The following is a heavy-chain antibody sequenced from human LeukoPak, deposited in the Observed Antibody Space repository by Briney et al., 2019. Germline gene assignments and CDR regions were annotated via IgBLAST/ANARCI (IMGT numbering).Heavy chain of an antibody. V-gene: IGHV1-69*05. CDR3: ARLDTVLEWTTGYPA. Sequence: GSSVKVSCKASGGTFSSYAISWVRQAPGQGLEWMGGIIPIFGTANYAQKFQGRVTITTDESTSTAYMELSSLRSEDTAVYYCARLDTVLEWTTGYPAWGQGTLVTVSS. D-gene: IGHD3-3*01. J-gene: IGHJ5*02. CDR2: IIPIFGTA. CDR1: GGTFSSYA.